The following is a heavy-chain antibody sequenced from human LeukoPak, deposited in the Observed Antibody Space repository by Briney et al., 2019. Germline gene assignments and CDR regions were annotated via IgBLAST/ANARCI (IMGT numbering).Heavy chain of an antibody. CDR1: GYTLTELS. CDR2: FDPEDGET. V-gene: IGHV1-24*01. Sequence: ASVKVSCKVSGYTLTELSMHWVRQAPGKGLEWMGGFDPEDGETIYAQKFQGRVTMTEDTSTDTAYMELSSLRSEDTAVYYCAKDQRWETPPSLDSWGQGTLVTVSS. D-gene: IGHD1-26*01. CDR3: AKDQRWETPPSLDS. J-gene: IGHJ5*01.